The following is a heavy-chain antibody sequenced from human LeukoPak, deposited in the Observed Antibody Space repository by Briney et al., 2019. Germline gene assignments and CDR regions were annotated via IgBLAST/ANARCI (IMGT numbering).Heavy chain of an antibody. D-gene: IGHD2-2*01. Sequence: PSQTLSLTCTVSGGSISSSEYYWRWLRQPPGKGLEWIGYIHYSGSTYYNPSLKSRVTISVDTSKNQFSLKLSSVTAADTAVYYCARLRYCSSTSCYFAFDIWGQGTMVTISS. V-gene: IGHV4-30-4*08. J-gene: IGHJ3*02. CDR3: ARLRYCSSTSCYFAFDI. CDR1: GGSISSSEYY. CDR2: IHYSGST.